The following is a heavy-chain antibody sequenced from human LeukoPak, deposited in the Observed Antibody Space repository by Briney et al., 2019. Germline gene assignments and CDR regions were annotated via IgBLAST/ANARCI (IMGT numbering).Heavy chain of an antibody. J-gene: IGHJ4*02. CDR2: ISWNSGSI. CDR3: ARPSSGSYSAPFDY. CDR1: GFTFDDYA. V-gene: IGHV3-9*01. D-gene: IGHD1-26*01. Sequence: PGGSLRLSCAASGFTFDDYAMHWVRQAPGKGLEWVSGISWNSGSIGYADSVKGRFTISRDNAKNSLYLQMNSLRAEDTAVYYCARPSSGSYSAPFDYWGQGTLVTVSS.